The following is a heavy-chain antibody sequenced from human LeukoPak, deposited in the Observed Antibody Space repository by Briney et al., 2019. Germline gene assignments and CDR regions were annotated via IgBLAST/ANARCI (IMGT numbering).Heavy chain of an antibody. J-gene: IGHJ4*02. D-gene: IGHD6-13*01. CDR2: IYYSGST. Sequence: SETLSLTCTVSGGSISSYYWSWIRQPPGKGLEWIGYIYYSGSTNYSPSLKSRVTISVDTSKNQFSLKLSSVTAADTAVYYCARAWRRQQLVDYWGQGTLVTVSS. CDR1: GGSISSYY. CDR3: ARAWRRQQLVDY. V-gene: IGHV4-59*01.